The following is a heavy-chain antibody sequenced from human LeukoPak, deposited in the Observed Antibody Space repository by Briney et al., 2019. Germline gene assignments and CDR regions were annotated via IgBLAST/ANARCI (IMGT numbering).Heavy chain of an antibody. D-gene: IGHD3-10*02. CDR3: ARVPVRMLGFRWFDP. J-gene: IGHJ5*02. CDR1: GYTFTSYD. Sequence: ASVKVSCKASGYTFTSYDINWVRQATGQGLKWMGWMNPNSGNTGYAQKFQGRVTMTRNTSISTAYMELSSLRSEDTAVYYCARVPVRMLGFRWFDPWGQGTLVTVSS. V-gene: IGHV1-8*01. CDR2: MNPNSGNT.